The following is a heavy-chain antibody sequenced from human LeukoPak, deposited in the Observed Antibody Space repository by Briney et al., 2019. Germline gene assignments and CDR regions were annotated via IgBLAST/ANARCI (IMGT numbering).Heavy chain of an antibody. V-gene: IGHV1-8*03. J-gene: IGHJ3*02. Sequence: ASVKVSCKASGYTFTSYGISWVRQATGQGLEWMGWMNPNSGNTGYAQKFQGRVTITRNTSISTVYMELSSLRSEDTAVYYCAREGTFSGSSFLPKKSNHDAFDIWGQGTMVTVSS. D-gene: IGHD1-7*01. CDR1: GYTFTSYG. CDR3: AREGTFSGSSFLPKKSNHDAFDI. CDR2: MNPNSGNT.